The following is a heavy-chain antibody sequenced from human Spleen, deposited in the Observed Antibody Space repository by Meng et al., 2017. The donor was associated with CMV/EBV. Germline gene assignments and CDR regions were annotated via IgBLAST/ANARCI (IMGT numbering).Heavy chain of an antibody. D-gene: IGHD3-10*01. V-gene: IGHV2-26*01. CDR3: ARIGKRFGELTWFDP. CDR2: IFSNDEK. Sequence: SWVRQAPGKALEWLAHIFSNDEKSYSTSLKSRLTISKDTSKSQVVLTMTNMDPVDTATYYCARIGKRFGELTWFDPWGQGTLVTVSS. J-gene: IGHJ5*02.